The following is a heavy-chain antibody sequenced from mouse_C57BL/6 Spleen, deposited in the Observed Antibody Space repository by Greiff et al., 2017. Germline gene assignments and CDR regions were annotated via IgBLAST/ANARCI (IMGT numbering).Heavy chain of an antibody. V-gene: IGHV1-55*01. CDR1: GYTFTSYW. J-gene: IGHJ4*01. CDR3: ARWDSSGYYYALDY. Sequence: VQLQQSGAELVKPGASVKMSCKASGYTFTSYWITWVQQRPGQGLEWLGSIDPGSGSTNYNEKFKSKATMTVDTSSSTAYMQLSSLTSEDSSFYYSARWDSSGYYYALDYWGQETTVTVSS. CDR2: IDPGSGST. D-gene: IGHD4-1*01.